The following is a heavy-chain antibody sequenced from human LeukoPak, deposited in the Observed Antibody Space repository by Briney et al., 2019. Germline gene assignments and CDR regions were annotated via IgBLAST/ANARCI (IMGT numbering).Heavy chain of an antibody. V-gene: IGHV3-21*01. Sequence: GGSLRLSCAASGFNFSSQWVSWVRQAPGKGLEWVSSISSSSGYIYYADSLKGRFTISRDNAKSSLYLQMNSLRAEDTAVYYCARAPTFSGWFDYWGQGTLVTVSS. CDR2: ISSSSGYI. J-gene: IGHJ4*02. CDR1: GFNFSSQW. CDR3: ARAPTFSGWFDY. D-gene: IGHD6-19*01.